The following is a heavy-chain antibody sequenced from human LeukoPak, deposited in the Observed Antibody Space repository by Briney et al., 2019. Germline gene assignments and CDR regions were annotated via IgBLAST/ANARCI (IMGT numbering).Heavy chain of an antibody. V-gene: IGHV3-53*01. CDR1: GFTVSSNY. Sequence: QPGGSLRLSCAASGFTVSSNYMTWVRQAPGKGLEWVSLINSDGSTYYADSVKGRFTISRDNSKNTLYLHMNSLRAEDTAVYYCARDSSTWAFDQWGQGTLVTVSS. D-gene: IGHD1-1*01. J-gene: IGHJ4*02. CDR3: ARDSSTWAFDQ. CDR2: INSDGST.